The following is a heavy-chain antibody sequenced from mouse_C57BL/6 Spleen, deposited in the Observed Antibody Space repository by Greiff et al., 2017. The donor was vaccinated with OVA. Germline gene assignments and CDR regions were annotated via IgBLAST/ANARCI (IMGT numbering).Heavy chain of an antibody. J-gene: IGHJ3*01. D-gene: IGHD2-4*01. CDR3: ASHYDYDPAWFAY. Sequence: QVQLQQSGAELVKPGASVKLSCKASGYTFTSYWMHWVKQRPGQGLEWIGRIHPNSGSTNYNEKFKSKATLTVDKSSSTAYMQLSSLTSEDSAVYYCASHYDYDPAWFAYWGQGTLVTVSA. CDR2: IHPNSGST. V-gene: IGHV1-64*01. CDR1: GYTFTSYW.